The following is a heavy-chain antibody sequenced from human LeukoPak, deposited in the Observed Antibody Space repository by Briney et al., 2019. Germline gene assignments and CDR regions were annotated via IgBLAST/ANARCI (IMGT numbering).Heavy chain of an antibody. CDR1: GFTFSDYY. CDR2: ISSSGSTI. J-gene: IGHJ4*02. Sequence: GGSLRLSCAASGFTFSDYYMSWIRQAPGKGLEWISYISSSGSTIHYADSVKGRFTISRDNAKNSLYLQMNSLRAEDTAVYYCARDTGLIAAAGTYYFDYWGQGTLVTVSS. CDR3: ARDTGLIAAAGTYYFDY. D-gene: IGHD6-13*01. V-gene: IGHV3-11*04.